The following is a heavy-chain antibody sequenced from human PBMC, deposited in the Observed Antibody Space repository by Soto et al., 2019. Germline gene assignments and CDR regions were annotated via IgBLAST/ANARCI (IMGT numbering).Heavy chain of an antibody. CDR3: AKDMMATIGGTGDY. D-gene: IGHD5-12*01. Sequence: GGSLRLSCAASGFTFDDYAMHWVRQAPGKGLEWVSGISWNSGSIGYADSVKGRFTISRDNAKNSLYLQMNSLRAEDTALYYCAKDMMATIGGTGDYWGQGTLVTVSS. CDR2: ISWNSGSI. J-gene: IGHJ4*02. V-gene: IGHV3-9*01. CDR1: GFTFDDYA.